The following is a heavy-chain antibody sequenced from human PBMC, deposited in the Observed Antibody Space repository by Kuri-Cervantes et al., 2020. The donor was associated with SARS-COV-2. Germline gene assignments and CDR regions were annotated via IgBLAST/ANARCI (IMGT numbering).Heavy chain of an antibody. Sequence: SETLSLTCTFYGESFGGYYWNWIRQSPGKGLEWIGEVNHRGSTNYNPSLKSRVTISVDTSKNQFSLKLSSVTAADTAVYYCARQRGRYYYYYMDVWGKGTTVTVSS. CDR1: GESFGGYY. J-gene: IGHJ6*03. CDR2: VNHRGST. D-gene: IGHD6-25*01. CDR3: ARQRGRYYYYYMDV. V-gene: IGHV4-34*01.